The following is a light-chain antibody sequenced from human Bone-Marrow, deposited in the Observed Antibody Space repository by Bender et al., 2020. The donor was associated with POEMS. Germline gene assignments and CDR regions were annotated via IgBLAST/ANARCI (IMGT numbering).Light chain of an antibody. CDR1: TSDF. CDR3: CSHARRVTWV. J-gene: IGLJ3*02. CDR2: QIN. V-gene: IGLV2-23*02. Sequence: QSALAQPASVSGSPGQSITISCTGTTSDFVSWHQQHPGRAPKLIIYQINERPSGVSSRFSGSRSGDTASLTISELRSEDEADYFSCSHARRVTWVFGGGTKVTVL.